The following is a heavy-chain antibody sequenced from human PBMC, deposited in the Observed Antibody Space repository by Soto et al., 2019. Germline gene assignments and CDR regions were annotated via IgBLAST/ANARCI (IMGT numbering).Heavy chain of an antibody. CDR3: TNLPWADYGGIFDP. J-gene: IGHJ5*02. D-gene: IGHD4-17*01. Sequence: QVQLQESGPGLVKPSETLSLTCTVSGGSISSYYWSWIRQPPGKGLEWIGYIYYTGTTNYNPSLNGRVTISVDTSKNQFSLKLSSVTTADTAVYYRTNLPWADYGGIFDPWGPGTLVTVSS. V-gene: IGHV4-59*01. CDR2: IYYTGTT. CDR1: GGSISSYY.